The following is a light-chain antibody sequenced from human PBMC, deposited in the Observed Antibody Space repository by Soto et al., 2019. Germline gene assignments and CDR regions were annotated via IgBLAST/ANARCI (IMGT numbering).Light chain of an antibody. V-gene: IGKV3-20*01. CDR3: QQHGTSPYT. CDR1: QSLRSSY. Sequence: EVVLTQSPNTLSLSPGDRATLSCWASQSLRSSYLAWYQRKPGQAPRLLMFGASRRATGIPDRFNGSGSGTDFILTFSRLEPEDVAVYYCQQHGTSPYTFGQGTVLEIK. J-gene: IGKJ2*01. CDR2: GAS.